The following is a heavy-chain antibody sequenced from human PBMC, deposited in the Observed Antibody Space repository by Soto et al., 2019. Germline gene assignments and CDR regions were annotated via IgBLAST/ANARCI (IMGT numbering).Heavy chain of an antibody. CDR3: ARGWGYSSSSGYY. D-gene: IGHD6-6*01. J-gene: IGHJ4*02. CDR1: GGSFSGYY. CDR2: INHSGST. V-gene: IGHV4-34*01. Sequence: SETLSLTCAVYGGSFSGYYWSWIRQPPGKGLEWIGEINHSGSTNYNPSLKSRVTISVDTSKNQFSLKLSSVTAADTAVYYCARGWGYSSSSGYYWGQGTRVTVSS.